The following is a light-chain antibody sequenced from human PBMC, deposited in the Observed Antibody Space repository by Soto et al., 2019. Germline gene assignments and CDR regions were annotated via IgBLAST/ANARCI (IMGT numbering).Light chain of an antibody. CDR2: GAS. CDR3: QQYSNSPTWT. Sequence: EIVLTQSPGTLSLSPGERATISCRASQTVSSSYLAWYQQKPGRAPRLLIFGASIRATGIPDRFSGSGSGTDFTLTISRLEPEDVAVYCCQQYSNSPTWTVGQGTKGEI. CDR1: QTVSSSY. V-gene: IGKV3-20*01. J-gene: IGKJ1*01.